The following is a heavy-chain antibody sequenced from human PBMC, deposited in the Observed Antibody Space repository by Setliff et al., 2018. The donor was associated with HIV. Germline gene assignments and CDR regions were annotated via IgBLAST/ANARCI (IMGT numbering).Heavy chain of an antibody. CDR3: ARDRGGSYTPLDF. D-gene: IGHD1-26*01. V-gene: IGHV3-7*03. Sequence: GGSLRLSCAASGFTFSTYHMSWVRQAPGKGLEWVAKIRQDGSDKHYVDSVKGRFTISRDNAENSVHLQMNSLRAEDTAVYYCARDRGGSYTPLDFWGQGTLVTVSS. CDR2: IRQDGSDK. CDR1: GFTFSTYH. J-gene: IGHJ4*02.